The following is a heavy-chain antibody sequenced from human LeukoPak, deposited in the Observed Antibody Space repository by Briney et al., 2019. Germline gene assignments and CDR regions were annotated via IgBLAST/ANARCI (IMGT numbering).Heavy chain of an antibody. V-gene: IGHV3-30*04. D-gene: IGHD4-23*01. CDR2: IPYDGSNK. CDR3: ARDSSFSPVGGKPDY. J-gene: IGHJ4*02. CDR1: GFTFSSYA. Sequence: GGSLRLSCAASGFTFSSYAMHWVRQAPGKGLEWVAIIPYDGSNKYYADSVKGRLTISRDNSKNTLYLQMNSLRVEDTAVYYCARDSSFSPVGGKPDYWGQGTLVTVSS.